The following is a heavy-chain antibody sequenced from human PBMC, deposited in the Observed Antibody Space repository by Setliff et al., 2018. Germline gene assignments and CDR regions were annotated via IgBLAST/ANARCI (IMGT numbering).Heavy chain of an antibody. CDR2: ISSNSHYK. J-gene: IGHJ3*01. Sequence: PGGSLRLSCAASGFTFNSYSMNWVRQAPGKGLEWVSFISSNSHYKYYADSLEGRFTISRDNAMNSLFLQMDSLRVDDTAVCYCGRAGKPYAIDVWGQGTMVTVSS. V-gene: IGHV3-21*01. CDR1: GFTFNSYS. CDR3: GRAGKPYAIDV.